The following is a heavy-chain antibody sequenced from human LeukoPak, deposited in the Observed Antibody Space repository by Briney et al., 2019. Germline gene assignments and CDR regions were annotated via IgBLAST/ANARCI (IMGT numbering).Heavy chain of an antibody. D-gene: IGHD2-2*01. J-gene: IGHJ3*02. CDR1: GGTFSSYA. CDR3: ARGGVEVPAAIVGPMVAFDI. Sequence: SVKVSCKASGGTFSSYAISWVRQAPGQGLEWMGGIIPIFGTANYAQKFQGRVTITADESTSTAYMELSSLRSEDTAVYYCARGGVEVPAAIVGPMVAFDIWGQGTMVTVSS. CDR2: IIPIFGTA. V-gene: IGHV1-69*13.